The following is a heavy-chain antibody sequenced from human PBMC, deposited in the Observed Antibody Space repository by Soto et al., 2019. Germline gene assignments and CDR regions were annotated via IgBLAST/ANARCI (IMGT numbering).Heavy chain of an antibody. J-gene: IGHJ6*02. CDR3: ARELGYCSSTSCYLYYYYGMDV. Sequence: QVQLVQSGAEVKKPGASVKVSCKASGYTFTSYGISWVRQAPGQGLEWMGWISAYNGNTNYAQKLQGRVTITTDTSTSTAYMELRSLRSDDTAVYYCARELGYCSSTSCYLYYYYGMDVWGQGTTVTVSS. CDR2: ISAYNGNT. D-gene: IGHD2-2*01. V-gene: IGHV1-18*01. CDR1: GYTFTSYG.